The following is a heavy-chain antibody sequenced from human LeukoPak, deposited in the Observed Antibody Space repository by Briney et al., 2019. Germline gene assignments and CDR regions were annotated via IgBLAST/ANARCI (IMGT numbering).Heavy chain of an antibody. CDR3: ARTRLVRGVINWFDP. CDR2: IQSSGST. D-gene: IGHD3-10*01. CDR1: GVSIRSYY. J-gene: IGHJ5*02. V-gene: IGHV4-4*07. Sequence: PSETLSLTCTVSGVSIRSYYWSWIRQPAGKGLEWIGRIQSSGSTNYNPSLKSRITMSVYTSKNQFSLKLSSVTAADTAVYYCARTRLVRGVINWFDPWGQGTLVTVSS.